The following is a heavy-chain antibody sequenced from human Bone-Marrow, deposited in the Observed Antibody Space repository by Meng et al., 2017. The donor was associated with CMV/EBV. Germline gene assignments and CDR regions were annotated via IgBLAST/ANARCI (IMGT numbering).Heavy chain of an antibody. V-gene: IGHV3-30*02. J-gene: IGHJ6*02. Sequence: GESLKISCAASGFTFSEYDMHWVRQAPGKGLEWVAFISSDIKNKYYSDSVKGRFAIPRDNSKNTLYLQMNSLRVEDTAVYYCAKDQTFRLNYFYYYGMDVWGQGTSVTVSS. CDR3: AKDQTFRLNYFYYYGMDV. CDR1: GFTFSEYD. D-gene: IGHD3-16*01. CDR2: ISSDIKNK.